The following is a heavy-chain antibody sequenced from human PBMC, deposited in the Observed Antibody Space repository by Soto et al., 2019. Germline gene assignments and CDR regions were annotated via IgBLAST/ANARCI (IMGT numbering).Heavy chain of an antibody. CDR2: MNPNSGNT. Sequence: QVQLVQSGAEVKKPGASVKVSCKASGYTFTSYDINWVRQATGQGLEWMGWMNPNSGNTGYAQKFQGRVTMTRNTSISTAYMELSSLRSEDTAVYYCASTPSYCSSTSCHPYYYYMDVWGKGTTVTVSS. J-gene: IGHJ6*03. CDR1: GYTFTSYD. CDR3: ASTPSYCSSTSCHPYYYYMDV. D-gene: IGHD2-2*01. V-gene: IGHV1-8*01.